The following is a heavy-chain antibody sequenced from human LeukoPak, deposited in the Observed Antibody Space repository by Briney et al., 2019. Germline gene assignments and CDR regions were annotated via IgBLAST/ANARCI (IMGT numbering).Heavy chain of an antibody. V-gene: IGHV3-74*01. CDR3: ARFYYDSSRGAS. CDR1: GFTFSTYW. J-gene: IGHJ5*02. Sequence: GGSLRLSCAASGFTFSTYWIHWVRQAPGKGLVWVPRIKREGSSTSYAESVKGRFPTSRDNAKNPAYLQVTSLRDEDTAVYYCARFYYDSSRGASWGRGTLVTVSS. CDR2: IKREGSST. D-gene: IGHD3-22*01.